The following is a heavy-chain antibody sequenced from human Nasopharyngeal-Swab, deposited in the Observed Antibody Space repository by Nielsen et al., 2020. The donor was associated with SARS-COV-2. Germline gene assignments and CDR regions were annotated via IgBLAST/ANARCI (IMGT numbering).Heavy chain of an antibody. J-gene: IGHJ3*02. CDR2: IIPIFGTA. CDR3: ARPYYYDSSGYLVAFDI. V-gene: IGHV1-69*06. CDR1: GGTFSSYA. Sequence: SVKVSCKASGGTFSSYAISWVRQAPGQGLGWMGGIIPIFGTANYAQKFQGRVTITADKSTSTAYMELSSLRSEDTAVYYCARPYYYDSSGYLVAFDIWGQGTMVT. D-gene: IGHD3-22*01.